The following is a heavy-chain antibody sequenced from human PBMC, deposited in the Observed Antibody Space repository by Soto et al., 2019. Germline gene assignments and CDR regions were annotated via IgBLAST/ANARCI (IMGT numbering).Heavy chain of an antibody. CDR1: GFTFSSYA. Sequence: GGSLRLSCAASGFTFSSYAMHWVRQAPGKGLEWVAVISYDGSSKYYADSVKGRFTISRDNSKNTLYLQMNSLRAEDTAVYYCARDSPSRYCSGGSCLKYYFDYWGQGTLVTVSS. CDR3: ARDSPSRYCSGGSCLKYYFDY. J-gene: IGHJ4*02. CDR2: ISYDGSSK. D-gene: IGHD2-15*01. V-gene: IGHV3-30-3*01.